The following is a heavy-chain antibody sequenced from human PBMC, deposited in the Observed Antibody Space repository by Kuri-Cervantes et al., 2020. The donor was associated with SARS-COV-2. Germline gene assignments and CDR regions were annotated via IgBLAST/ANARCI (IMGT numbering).Heavy chain of an antibody. J-gene: IGHJ5*02. D-gene: IGHD4-17*01. V-gene: IGHV3-7*03. Sequence: GESLKISCAASGFTFSSYWMSWVRQAPGKGLEWVANIKQDGSEKYYVDSVKGRFTISRDNAKNSLYLQMNSLRAEDTAVYYCARVRGSNYGDYGWFDPWGQGTLVTVSS. CDR3: ARVRGSNYGDYGWFDP. CDR2: IKQDGSEK. CDR1: GFTFSSYW.